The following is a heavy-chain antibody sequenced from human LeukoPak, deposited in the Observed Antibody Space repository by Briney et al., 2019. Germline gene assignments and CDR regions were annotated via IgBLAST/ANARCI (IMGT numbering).Heavy chain of an antibody. CDR1: GGTFSSYA. CDR3: ARGRGYCSSTSCRPYYYYMDV. J-gene: IGHJ6*03. Sequence: SVKVSCKASGGTFSSYAISWVRQPPGQGLEWMGGIIPIFGTANYAQKFQGRVTITTDESTSTAYMELSSLRSEDTAVYYCARGRGYCSSTSCRPYYYYMDVWGKGTTVTVSS. D-gene: IGHD2-2*01. CDR2: IIPIFGTA. V-gene: IGHV1-69*05.